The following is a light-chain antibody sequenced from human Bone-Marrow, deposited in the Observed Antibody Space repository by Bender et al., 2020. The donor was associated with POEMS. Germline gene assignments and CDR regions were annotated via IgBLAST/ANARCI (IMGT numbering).Light chain of an antibody. CDR3: SSYTSAHTLV. CDR1: SSDVGGYHF. J-gene: IGLJ1*01. CDR2: DVS. Sequence: QSALTQPASVSGSPGQSITISCAGTSSDVGGYHFVSWYQQHPDKVPKLIISDVSNRPSGVSNRFSGSKSGNTASLTISGLQTEDEADYYCSSYTSAHTLVFGTGTEVTVL. V-gene: IGLV2-14*03.